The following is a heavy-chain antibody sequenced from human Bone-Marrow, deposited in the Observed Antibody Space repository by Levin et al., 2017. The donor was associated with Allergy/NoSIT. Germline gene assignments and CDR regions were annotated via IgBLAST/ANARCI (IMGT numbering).Heavy chain of an antibody. CDR1: GFTFSSYG. CDR2: IWYDGSNK. D-gene: IGHD5-18*01. CDR3: ARDARDSYGYGDY. V-gene: IGHV3-33*01. J-gene: IGHJ4*02. Sequence: GGSLRLSCAASGFTFSSYGMHWVRQAPGKGLEWVAVIWYDGSNKYYADSVKGRFTISRDNSKNTLYLQMNSLRAEDTAVYYCARDARDSYGYGDYWGQGTLVTVSS.